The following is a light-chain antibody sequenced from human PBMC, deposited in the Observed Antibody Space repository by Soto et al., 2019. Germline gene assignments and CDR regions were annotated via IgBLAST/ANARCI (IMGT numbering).Light chain of an antibody. V-gene: IGKV3-20*01. CDR1: QDIRSS. Sequence: EIVMTQSPATLSVSPGERVTLSCRASQDIRSSLAWYQQKPGQAPRLLIYGASIRATGVPATFSGSGSGTDFTLTISRLEPEDFAVYYCQQYGSSPTFGQGTKVEIK. CDR3: QQYGSSPT. CDR2: GAS. J-gene: IGKJ1*01.